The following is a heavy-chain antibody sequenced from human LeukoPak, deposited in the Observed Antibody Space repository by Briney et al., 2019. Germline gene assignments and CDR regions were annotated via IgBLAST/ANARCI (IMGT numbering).Heavy chain of an antibody. J-gene: IGHJ4*02. CDR2: MKEDGSEK. CDR1: GFTFDDYA. V-gene: IGHV3-7*01. CDR3: ARDYFDY. Sequence: GRSLRLSCAASGFTFDDYAMHWVRQAPGKGLEWVANMKEDGSEKHYVDSVKGRFTISRDNAKNSVYLQMNSLRAEDTALYYCARDYFDYWGQGTLVIVSS.